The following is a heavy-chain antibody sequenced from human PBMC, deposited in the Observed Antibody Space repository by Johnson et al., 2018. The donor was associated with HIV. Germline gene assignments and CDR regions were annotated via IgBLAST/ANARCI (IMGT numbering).Heavy chain of an antibody. CDR3: AKVVCVPAAIWAFDI. V-gene: IGHV3-30*02. Sequence: QVQLVESGGGVVQPGGSLRLSCAASGYTFSSYGMHWVRQAPGKGLEWVAFIRYAGSNKYYADSVKGRFTISRDNSKNTLYLQMNRLGAEDTAVYYCAKVVCVPAAIWAFDIWGQGTMVTVSS. CDR2: IRYAGSNK. CDR1: GYTFSSYG. D-gene: IGHD2-2*01. J-gene: IGHJ3*02.